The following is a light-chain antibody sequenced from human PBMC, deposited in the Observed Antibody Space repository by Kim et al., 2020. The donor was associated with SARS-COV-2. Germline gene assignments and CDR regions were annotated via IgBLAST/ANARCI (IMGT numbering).Light chain of an antibody. CDR3: QQYNSYSGT. CDR1: QSISSW. V-gene: IGKV1-5*03. Sequence: SSVRDRVTINCRSSQSISSWLAWYQQKPGKAPKLLIYKASSLESGVSSRFSGSGSGTEFTLTISSLQPDDFATYYCQQYNSYSGTFGQGTKVDIK. J-gene: IGKJ1*01. CDR2: KAS.